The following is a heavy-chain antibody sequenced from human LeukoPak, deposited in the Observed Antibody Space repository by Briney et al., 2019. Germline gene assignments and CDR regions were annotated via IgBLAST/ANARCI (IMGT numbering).Heavy chain of an antibody. CDR1: GFSFISYG. Sequence: PGGSLRLSCAASGFSFISYGMHWVRQAPGKGLEWVGVISDDGRSKDYADSVKGRFTISRDNSKDTLYLQMNSLRAEDTAVYYCARGGYSSSWYIVYWGQGTLVTVSS. J-gene: IGHJ4*02. CDR3: ARGGYSSSWYIVY. D-gene: IGHD6-13*01. CDR2: ISDDGRSK. V-gene: IGHV3-30*03.